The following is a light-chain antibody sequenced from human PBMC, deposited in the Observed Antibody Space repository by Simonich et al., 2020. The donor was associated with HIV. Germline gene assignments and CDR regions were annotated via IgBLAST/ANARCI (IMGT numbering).Light chain of an antibody. J-gene: IGLJ3*02. CDR3: SSYTSSSTLRV. CDR2: AVS. Sequence: QSALTQPASASGSPGQSVTISCTGTNSDVGGYNNVSWYQQHPGNAPKFMIYAVSNRPAGVYNRFAGAKSGNTASLTISGLQAEGEADYYCSSYTSSSTLRVFGGGTKLTVL. CDR1: NSDVGGYNN. V-gene: IGLV2-14*03.